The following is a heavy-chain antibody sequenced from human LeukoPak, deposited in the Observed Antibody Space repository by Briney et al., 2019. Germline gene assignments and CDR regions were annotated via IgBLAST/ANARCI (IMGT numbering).Heavy chain of an antibody. J-gene: IGHJ4*02. Sequence: ETLSLTCAVYGGSFSGYYWSWIRQPPGKGLEWIGEINHSGSTNYNPSLKSRVTISVDTSKNQFSLKLSSVTAADTAVYYCARVDGGSSWYGAGFDYWGQGTLVTVSS. CDR2: INHSGST. D-gene: IGHD6-13*01. V-gene: IGHV4-34*01. CDR1: GGSFSGYY. CDR3: ARVDGGSSWYGAGFDY.